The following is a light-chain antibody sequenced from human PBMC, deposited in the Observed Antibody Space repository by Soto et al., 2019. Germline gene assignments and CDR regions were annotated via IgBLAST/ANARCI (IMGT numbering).Light chain of an antibody. V-gene: IGKV2-30*01. CDR1: QSLAYIDGNTY. CDR2: YVS. J-gene: IGKJ2*01. CDR3: MQSTHWPPYT. Sequence: EVVMTQSPLSLPVTLGQPASISCRSSQSLAYIDGNTYLTWFHQRPGQSPRRLIYYVSNRVSGVPDRFSGSGSGTDFTLNISRVEAEDAGIYYCMQSTHWPPYTFGQGTKLEIK.